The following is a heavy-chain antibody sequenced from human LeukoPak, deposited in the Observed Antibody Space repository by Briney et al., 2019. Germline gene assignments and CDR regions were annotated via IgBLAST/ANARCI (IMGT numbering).Heavy chain of an antibody. V-gene: IGHV4-59*08. CDR3: ARHQWAPAFDI. D-gene: IGHD1-26*01. Sequence: SETLSLTSTVSGESMSGFYWNWIRQPPGKGLEWIGYMHYTGSTNYNPSLKSRVTISIDTSKNQFSLKLSSVTASDTAVYYCARHQWAPAFDIWGQGTMVTVSS. CDR1: GESMSGFY. J-gene: IGHJ3*02. CDR2: MHYTGST.